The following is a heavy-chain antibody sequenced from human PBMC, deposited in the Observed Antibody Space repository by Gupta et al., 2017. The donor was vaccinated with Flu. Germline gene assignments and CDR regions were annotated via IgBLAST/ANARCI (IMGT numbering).Heavy chain of an antibody. CDR2: ISYDGRDK. Sequence: SPGGVVQPGRSRILSCSASGFSLSNYGMHWVRRTPGKGLEWVADISYDGRDKNHADSVEGRFTIARDHCKNTLYLQMNSLKTEDTGVYQCAKDWKWNSKKYGMNVWGPGTTVTTSS. CDR1: GFSLSNYG. V-gene: IGHV3-30*18. D-gene: IGHD1-1*01. CDR3: AKDWKWNSKKYGMNV. J-gene: IGHJ6*02.